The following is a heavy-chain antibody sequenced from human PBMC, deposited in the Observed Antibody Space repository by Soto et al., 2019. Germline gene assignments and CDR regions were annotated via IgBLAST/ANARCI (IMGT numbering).Heavy chain of an antibody. Sequence: SETLSLTCTVSGGSISSYYWSWIRQPPGKGLEWIGYIYYSGSTNYNPSLKSRVTISVDTSKNQFSLKLSSVTAADTAVYYCARGTIAAADNWFDPWGQGTLVTVSS. CDR2: IYYSGST. J-gene: IGHJ5*02. D-gene: IGHD6-13*01. V-gene: IGHV4-59*01. CDR3: ARGTIAAADNWFDP. CDR1: GGSISSYY.